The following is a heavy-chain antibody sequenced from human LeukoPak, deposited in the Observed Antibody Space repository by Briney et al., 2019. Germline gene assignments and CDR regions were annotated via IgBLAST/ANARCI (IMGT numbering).Heavy chain of an antibody. Sequence: GGSLRLSCAASGFIFSQYSINWVRQAPGKGLEWVSPIRSTGDTFYADSVKGRFTISRDNARNSLYLQMNSLRAEDTAMYYCARDAGNSGYGCDLWGQGTLVTVSS. CDR1: GFIFSQYS. CDR3: ARDAGNSGYGCDL. CDR2: IRSTGDT. V-gene: IGHV3-48*01. D-gene: IGHD5-12*01. J-gene: IGHJ5*02.